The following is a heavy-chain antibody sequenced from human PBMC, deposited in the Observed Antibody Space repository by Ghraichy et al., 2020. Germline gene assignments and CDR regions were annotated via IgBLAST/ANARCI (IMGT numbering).Heavy chain of an antibody. D-gene: IGHD1-14*01. CDR1: GGSISSKDYC. J-gene: IGHJ2*01. CDR3: ARMNPYWYFDF. Sequence: SETLSLTCTVSGGSISSKDYCWGWILQPPGKGLEWIGIIYYSGSTYYNPSLKSRVTISADTSKNQLSLELTSVTAADTAVYYCARMNPYWYFDFWGRGTLVTVSS. V-gene: IGHV4-39*01. CDR2: IYYSGST.